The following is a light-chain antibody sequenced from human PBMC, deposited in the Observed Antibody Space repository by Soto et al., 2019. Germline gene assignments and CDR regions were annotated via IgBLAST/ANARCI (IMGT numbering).Light chain of an antibody. J-gene: IGKJ5*01. Sequence: AIQMTQSPSSLSASVGDRVTITCRASQGIRNDLGWYQQKPGRAPKLLIYGASSLQSGVPSRFSGSGSGTDFTLTISILQPDDFATYHCLQDFNYPLTFGQGTRLEIK. V-gene: IGKV1-6*01. CDR3: LQDFNYPLT. CDR1: QGIRND. CDR2: GAS.